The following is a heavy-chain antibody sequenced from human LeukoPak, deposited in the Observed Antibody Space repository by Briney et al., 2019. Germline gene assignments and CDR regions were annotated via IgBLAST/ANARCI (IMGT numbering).Heavy chain of an antibody. V-gene: IGHV3-7*03. CDR1: GFTFSSSW. J-gene: IGHJ4*02. CDR2: IKEDGGEK. Sequence: GGSLRLSCVASGFTFSSSWMAWVRQAPGKGLEWVANIKEDGGEKYCVDSVKGRYTISRDNAKNSLFLQMMSLRAEDTAVYYCARGVYYFDYWGQGTLVTVSS. CDR3: ARGVYYFDY. D-gene: IGHD3-16*01.